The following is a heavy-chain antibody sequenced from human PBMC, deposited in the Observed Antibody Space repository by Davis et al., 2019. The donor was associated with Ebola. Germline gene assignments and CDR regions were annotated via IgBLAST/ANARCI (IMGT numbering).Heavy chain of an antibody. CDR1: GGSFSGYY. Sequence: SETLSLTCAVYGGSFSGYYWSWIRQPPGKGLEWIGEINHSGSTNYNPSLKSRVTISVDTSKNQFSLKLSSVTAADTAVYYCARWGSSGWYGGFDYWGQGTLVTVSS. V-gene: IGHV4-34*01. D-gene: IGHD6-19*01. J-gene: IGHJ4*02. CDR3: ARWGSSGWYGGFDY. CDR2: INHSGST.